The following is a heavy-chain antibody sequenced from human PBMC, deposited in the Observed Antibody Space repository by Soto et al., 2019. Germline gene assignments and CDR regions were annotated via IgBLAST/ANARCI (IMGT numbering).Heavy chain of an antibody. CDR2: ISGSGGST. CDR3: ANPLYDILPRSYVGKNDAFDI. Sequence: PGGSLRLSCAPAGFTFRSYDTRSVCQAPGKGLEWVSAISGSGGSTYYADSVKGRFTISRDNSKNTLYLQMNSLRAEDTAVYYCANPLYDILPRSYVGKNDAFDIWGQGT. J-gene: IGHJ3*02. D-gene: IGHD3-9*01. V-gene: IGHV3-23*01. CDR1: GFTFRSYD.